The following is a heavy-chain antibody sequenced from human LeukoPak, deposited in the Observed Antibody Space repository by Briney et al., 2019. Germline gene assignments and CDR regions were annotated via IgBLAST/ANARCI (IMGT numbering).Heavy chain of an antibody. CDR1: GGTFSSYA. V-gene: IGHV1-69*13. CDR3: ARSTYYDFWSGYYSPNPIDY. Sequence: SVKVSCKASGGTFSSYAISWVRQAPGQGLEWMGGIIPIFGTANYAQKSQGRVTITADESTSTAYMELSSLRSEDTAVYYCARSTYYDFWSGYYSPNPIDYWGQGTLVTVSS. J-gene: IGHJ4*02. CDR2: IIPIFGTA. D-gene: IGHD3-3*01.